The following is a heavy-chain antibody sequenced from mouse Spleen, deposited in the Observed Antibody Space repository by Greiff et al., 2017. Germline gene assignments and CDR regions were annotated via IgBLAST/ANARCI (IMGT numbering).Heavy chain of an antibody. CDR2: FIPNNGGT. V-gene: IGHV1-26*01. D-gene: IGHD1-1*01. CDR3: ARSRGSNWFAY. J-gene: IGHJ3*01. Sequence: EVQLQQSGPELVKPGASVKISCKASGYTFTDYYMNWVKQSHGKSLEWIGDFIPNNGGTNYNPRFKVKATLTVDKSSSTAYMELRSLASEDSAVYYCARSRGSNWFAYWGQGTLVTVSA. CDR1: GYTFTDYY.